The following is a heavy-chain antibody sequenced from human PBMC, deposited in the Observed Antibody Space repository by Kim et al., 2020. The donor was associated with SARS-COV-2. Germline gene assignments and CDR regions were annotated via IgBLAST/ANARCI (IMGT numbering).Heavy chain of an antibody. D-gene: IGHD2-2*02. CDR3: ARSQLVPAAIGYYYYMDV. J-gene: IGHJ6*03. V-gene: IGHV4-39*01. Sequence: SRVTISVDTSKNQFSLKLSAVTAADTAVYYCARSQLVPAAIGYYYYMDVWGKGTTVTVSS.